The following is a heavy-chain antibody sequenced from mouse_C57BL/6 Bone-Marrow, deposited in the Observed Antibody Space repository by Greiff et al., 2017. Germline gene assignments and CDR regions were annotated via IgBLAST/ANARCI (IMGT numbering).Heavy chain of an antibody. V-gene: IGHV1-15*01. Sequence: VQLVESGAELVRPGASVTLSCKASGYTFTDYEMHWVKQTPVHGLEWIGAIDPETGGTAYNQKFKGKAILTADKSSSTAYMVLRSLTSEDSAVYYCTSDGYYDYAMDYWGQGTSVTVSS. CDR3: TSDGYYDYAMDY. J-gene: IGHJ4*01. D-gene: IGHD2-3*01. CDR2: IDPETGGT. CDR1: GYTFTDYE.